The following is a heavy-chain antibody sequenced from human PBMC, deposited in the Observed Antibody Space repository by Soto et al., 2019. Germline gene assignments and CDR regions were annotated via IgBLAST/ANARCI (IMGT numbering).Heavy chain of an antibody. CDR1: GGSVGSGGYS. J-gene: IGHJ1*01. CDR2: MYHSGST. V-gene: IGHV4-30-2*01. Sequence: SETLSLTCAVSGGSVGSGGYSWSWIRQPPGKGLEWIGYMYHSGSTYYNPSLKSRVTISVDRSKNQFSLKVSSVTAADTDVYYCARSADYGDYAGREKFFQHWGQGTLVTVSS. CDR3: ARSADYGDYAGREKFFQH. D-gene: IGHD4-17*01.